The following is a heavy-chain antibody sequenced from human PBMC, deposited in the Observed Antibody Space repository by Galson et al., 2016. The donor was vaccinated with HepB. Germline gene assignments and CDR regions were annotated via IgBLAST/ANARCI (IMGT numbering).Heavy chain of an antibody. CDR3: ARGADDYHSSGYAFKF. D-gene: IGHD3-22*01. Sequence: SLRLSCAASRFTFSNFWMSWVRQAPGSGLEWVANIRQDGGAKYYAASVKGRFTISRDNGNNSLYLQMTSLSAEDTAVYYCARGADDYHSSGYAFKFGGQGTLVTVSS. CDR2: IRQDGGAK. V-gene: IGHV3-7*03. CDR1: RFTFSNFW. J-gene: IGHJ4*02.